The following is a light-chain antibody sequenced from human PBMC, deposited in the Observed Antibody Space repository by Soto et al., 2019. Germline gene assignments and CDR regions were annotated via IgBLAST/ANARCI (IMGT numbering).Light chain of an antibody. Sequence: DVVMTQSPLSLPVTPGEPASISCRSSQSLLHSNGYNYLDWYLQKPGQSPQLLIYLGSNRASGAPDRFSGRGSGTDFTLKISRVEAEDVGVYYCMQPLHSPFTFGPGTKVDIK. CDR3: MQPLHSPFT. J-gene: IGKJ3*01. CDR2: LGS. CDR1: QSLLHSNGYNY. V-gene: IGKV2-28*01.